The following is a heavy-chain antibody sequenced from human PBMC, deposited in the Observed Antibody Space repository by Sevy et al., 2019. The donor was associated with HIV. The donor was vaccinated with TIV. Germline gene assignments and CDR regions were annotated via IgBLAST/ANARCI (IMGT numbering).Heavy chain of an antibody. CDR2: ISGSGGST. D-gene: IGHD3-10*01. V-gene: IGHV3-23*01. CDR1: GFTFSSYA. Sequence: GGSLRLSCAASGFTFSSYAMSWVRQAPGKGLEWVSAISGSGGSTYYADSVKGRFTISRDNSKNTLYLQMNSLRAEDTAVYYCAKGVMVRGVHQSGWFDPWGQGTLVTVSS. J-gene: IGHJ5*02. CDR3: AKGVMVRGVHQSGWFDP.